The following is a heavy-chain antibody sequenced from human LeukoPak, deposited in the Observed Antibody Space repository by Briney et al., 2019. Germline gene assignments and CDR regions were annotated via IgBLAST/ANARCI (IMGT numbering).Heavy chain of an antibody. V-gene: IGHV1-69*05. Sequence: ASVKVSCKASVGTFISYAISWVRQAPGQGLEWMGRIIPIFGTANYAQKLQGRVTITTDESTSTAYMELSSLRSEDTAVYYCAREFHDILTGYPYFDYWGQGTLVTVSS. CDR1: VGTFISYA. D-gene: IGHD3-9*01. CDR2: IIPIFGTA. J-gene: IGHJ4*02. CDR3: AREFHDILTGYPYFDY.